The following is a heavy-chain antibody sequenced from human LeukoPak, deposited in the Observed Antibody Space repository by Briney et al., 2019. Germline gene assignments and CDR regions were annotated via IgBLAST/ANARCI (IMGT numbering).Heavy chain of an antibody. CDR1: GFTFSSYG. CDR2: ISYDGSNK. CDR3: ARDYSSSGTFFGYYYGMDV. J-gene: IGHJ6*02. V-gene: IGHV3-30*03. D-gene: IGHD2-2*01. Sequence: GGSLRLSCAASGFTFSSYGMHWVRQAPGQGLEWVAVISYDGSNKYYADSVKGRFTISRDNSKNTLYLQMNSLRDEDTAVYYCARDYSSSGTFFGYYYGMDVWGQGTTVTVSS.